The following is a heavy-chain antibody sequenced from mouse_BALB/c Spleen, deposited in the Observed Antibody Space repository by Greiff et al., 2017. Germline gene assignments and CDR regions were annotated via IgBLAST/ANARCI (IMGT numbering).Heavy chain of an antibody. CDR2: ISSGGST. J-gene: IGHJ3*01. CDR1: GFTFSSYA. Sequence: EVKLVESGGGLVKPGGSLKLSCAASGFTFSSYAMSWVRQTPEKRLEWVASISSGGSTYYPDSVKGRFTISRDNARNIPYLQMSSLRSEDTAMYYCARGGVLRPSWFAYWGQGTLVTVSA. CDR3: ARGGVLRPSWFAY. V-gene: IGHV5-6-5*01. D-gene: IGHD1-2*01.